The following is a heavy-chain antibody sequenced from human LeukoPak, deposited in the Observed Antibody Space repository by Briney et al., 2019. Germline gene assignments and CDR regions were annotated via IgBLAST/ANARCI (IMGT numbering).Heavy chain of an antibody. CDR3: ARDLDFYATDY. V-gene: IGHV3-7*01. CDR2: IGKDGTGN. Sequence: GGSLRPSCAASGFTFSSYAMSWVRQAPGKGLEWVANIGKDGTGNKYVDSVKGRFIISRDNAKNSVYLEMNSLRADDTAVYYCARDLDFYATDYWGQGTLVTVSS. CDR1: GFTFSSYA. J-gene: IGHJ4*02. D-gene: IGHD2/OR15-2a*01.